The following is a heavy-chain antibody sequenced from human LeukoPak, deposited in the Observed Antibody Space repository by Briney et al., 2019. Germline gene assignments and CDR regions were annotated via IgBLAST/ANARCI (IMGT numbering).Heavy chain of an antibody. Sequence: GGSLRLSCAASGFTFDGYAMHWVRQAPGKGLEWVSLISWDGGSTYYADSVKGRFTISRDNSKNSLYLQMNSLRAEDTALYYCAKALRLGELSLYLPDYWGQGTLVTVSS. V-gene: IGHV3-43D*03. J-gene: IGHJ4*02. CDR2: ISWDGGST. D-gene: IGHD3-16*02. CDR3: AKALRLGELSLYLPDY. CDR1: GFTFDGYA.